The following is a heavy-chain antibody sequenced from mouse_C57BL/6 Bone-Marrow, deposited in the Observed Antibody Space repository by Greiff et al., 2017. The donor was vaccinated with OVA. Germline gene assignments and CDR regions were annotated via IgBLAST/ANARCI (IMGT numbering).Heavy chain of an antibody. Sequence: VQLQQPGAELVRPGTSVKLSCKASGYTFTNYWMHWVKQRPGQGLEWIGLIAPSDSYINYNQKFKGRAALTVYKSSSTAYMHLSSLTSEDSAVYYCAHYGSRLYLHYWGQGTSLTVSS. CDR3: AHYGSRLYLHY. V-gene: IGHV1-59*01. CDR2: IAPSDSYI. CDR1: GYTFTNYW. D-gene: IGHD1-1*01. J-gene: IGHJ2*02.